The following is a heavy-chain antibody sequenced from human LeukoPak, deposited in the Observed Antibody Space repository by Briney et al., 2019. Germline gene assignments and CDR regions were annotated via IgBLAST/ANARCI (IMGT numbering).Heavy chain of an antibody. J-gene: IGHJ4*02. CDR2: INPNSGGT. V-gene: IGHV1-2*02. Sequence: ASVKVSCKASGYTFTGYYMHWVRQAPGQGLEWMGWINPNSGGTNYAQKFQGRVTMTRDTSISTAYMELSRLRSDDTAVYYCARVIISTMNYDYWGQGTLVTVSS. CDR1: GYTFTGYY. CDR3: ARVIISTMNYDY. D-gene: IGHD3-22*01.